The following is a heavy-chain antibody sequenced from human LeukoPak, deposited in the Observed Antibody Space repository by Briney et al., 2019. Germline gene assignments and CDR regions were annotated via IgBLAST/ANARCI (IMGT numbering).Heavy chain of an antibody. V-gene: IGHV4-31*03. CDR3: ARDKGYCGGGSCYQGAYYYYGMDV. Sequence: PSETLSLTCTVSGGSISSGGYYWSWIRQHPGKGLEWLGYIYYSGSTYYNPSLKSRVTISVDTSKNQFSLKLSSVTATDPAVYYCARDKGYCGGGSCYQGAYYYYGMDVWGQGTTVTASS. CDR1: GGSISSGGYY. CDR2: IYYSGST. D-gene: IGHD2-15*01. J-gene: IGHJ6*02.